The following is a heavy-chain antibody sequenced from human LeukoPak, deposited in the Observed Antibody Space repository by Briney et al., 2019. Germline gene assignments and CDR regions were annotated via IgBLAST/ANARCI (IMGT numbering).Heavy chain of an antibody. J-gene: IGHJ4*02. CDR1: GFTFSSYA. D-gene: IGHD1-26*01. Sequence: GGSLRLSCAASGFTFSSYAMHWVRQAPGKGLEWVAVISYDGSNKYYADSVKGRFTISRDNSKNTLYLQMNSLRTEDTAVYYRARDPVGATTRYFDYWGQGTLVTVSS. V-gene: IGHV3-30*01. CDR3: ARDPVGATTRYFDY. CDR2: ISYDGSNK.